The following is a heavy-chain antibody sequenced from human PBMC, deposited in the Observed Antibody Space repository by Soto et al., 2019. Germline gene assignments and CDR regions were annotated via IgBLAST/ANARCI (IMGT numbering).Heavy chain of an antibody. V-gene: IGHV5-51*01. J-gene: IGHJ6*02. Sequence: GESLKISCKGSGYSFTSYWIGWVRQMPGKGLEWMGIIYPGDSDTRYSPSFQGQVTISADKSINTAYLQWSSLKASDTAMYYCARTVTTITSYYYGMDVWGQGTTVTVSS. CDR1: GYSFTSYW. CDR3: ARTVTTITSYYYGMDV. CDR2: IYPGDSDT. D-gene: IGHD5-12*01.